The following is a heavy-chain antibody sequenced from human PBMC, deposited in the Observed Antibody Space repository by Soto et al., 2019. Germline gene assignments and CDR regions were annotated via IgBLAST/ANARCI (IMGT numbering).Heavy chain of an antibody. Sequence: GASVKVSCKASGYTFTSYGISWVRQAPGQGLEWMGWISAYNGNTNYAQKLQGRVTMTTDTSTSTAYMELRSLRSDDTAVYYCARVYIVLLVYDKWFDPWGQGTLVTVSS. D-gene: IGHD2-8*01. CDR3: ARVYIVLLVYDKWFDP. V-gene: IGHV1-18*01. CDR1: GYTFTSYG. CDR2: ISAYNGNT. J-gene: IGHJ5*02.